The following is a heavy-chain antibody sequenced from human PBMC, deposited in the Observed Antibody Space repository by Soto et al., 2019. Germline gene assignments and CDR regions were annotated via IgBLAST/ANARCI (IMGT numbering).Heavy chain of an antibody. CDR1: GGTFSSYA. D-gene: IGHD3-22*01. CDR2: IIPIFGTA. CDR3: ARVAHYYDSSGYFDY. Sequence: WASVKVSCKASGGTFSSYAISWVRQAPGQGLEWMGGIIPIFGTANYAQKFQGRVTITADESTSTAYMELSSLRSEDTAVYYCARVAHYYDSSGYFDYWGQGTLVTVSS. V-gene: IGHV1-69*13. J-gene: IGHJ4*02.